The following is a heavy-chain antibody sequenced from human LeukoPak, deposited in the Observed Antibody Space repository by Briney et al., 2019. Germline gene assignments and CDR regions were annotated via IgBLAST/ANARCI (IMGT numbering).Heavy chain of an antibody. J-gene: IGHJ4*02. Sequence: GGSLRLSCAASGFTFDDYAMHWVRQAPGKGLEWVSGISWNSGSIGYADSVKGRFTISRDNAKNSLYLQMNSLRAEDTAVYYCAKGVLENDYVWGIPIRWGQGTLVTVSS. CDR1: GFTFDDYA. CDR3: AKGVLENDYVWGIPIR. CDR2: ISWNSGSI. D-gene: IGHD3-16*01. V-gene: IGHV3-9*01.